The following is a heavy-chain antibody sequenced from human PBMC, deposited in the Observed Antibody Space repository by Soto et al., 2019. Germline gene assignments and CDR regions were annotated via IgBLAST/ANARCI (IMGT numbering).Heavy chain of an antibody. D-gene: IGHD3-3*01. CDR3: ARRQDFGGPHYYYGMDV. J-gene: IGHJ6*02. CDR1: GFIINNYA. V-gene: IGHV3-30*04. Sequence: QVQLVESGGGVVQPGRSLRVSCAASGFIINNYAMHWVRQTPGKGLEWVAVISYDGSNKYYADSVKGRFTISRDNSKKTLDMEMNNLRPDDTAVYYCARRQDFGGPHYYYGMDVWGQGTTVTVSS. CDR2: ISYDGSNK.